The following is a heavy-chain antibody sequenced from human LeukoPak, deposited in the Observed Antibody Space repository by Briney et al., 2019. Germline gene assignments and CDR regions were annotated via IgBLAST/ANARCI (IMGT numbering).Heavy chain of an antibody. CDR1: GFTFISYA. D-gene: IGHD6-19*01. Sequence: PGGSLRLSCAASGFTFISYAMNWVRQAPGKGLEWVSGISGSGGSTYYAGSVKGRFTISRDNSKNTLYLQMNSLRAEDTAVYYCANRREGSGWSYYFDYWGQGTLVTVSS. CDR3: ANRREGSGWSYYFDY. CDR2: ISGSGGST. V-gene: IGHV3-23*01. J-gene: IGHJ4*02.